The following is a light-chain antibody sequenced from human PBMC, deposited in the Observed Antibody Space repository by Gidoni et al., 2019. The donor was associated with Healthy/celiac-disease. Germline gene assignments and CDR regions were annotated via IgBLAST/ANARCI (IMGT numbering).Light chain of an antibody. J-gene: IGLJ2*01. CDR2: DSH. CDR1: TSNMGSNF. Sequence: QSVLTQPPSLAAAPGQRVTIPCSGGTSNMGSNFVSWYQQVPGTAPKLLIYDSHRRPSGIPDRLSGSSSGTSATLDITGLQPGDEADYYCATWDDNLRAVVFGGGTRLTVL. CDR3: ATWDDNLRAVV. V-gene: IGLV1-51*01.